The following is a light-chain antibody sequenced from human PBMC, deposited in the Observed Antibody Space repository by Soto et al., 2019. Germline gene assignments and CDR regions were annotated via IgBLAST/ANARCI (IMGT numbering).Light chain of an antibody. CDR1: SSNIGSNY. J-gene: IGLJ1*01. CDR3: AAWDDSLSGSYV. V-gene: IGLV1-47*01. CDR2: RNN. Sequence: QSVLTQPPSASGTPGLRVTISCSGSSSNIGSNYVYWYQQLPGTAPKLLIYRNNQRPSGVPDRFSGSTSGTSASLAISGLRSEDEADYYCAAWDDSLSGSYVFGTGTKVTVL.